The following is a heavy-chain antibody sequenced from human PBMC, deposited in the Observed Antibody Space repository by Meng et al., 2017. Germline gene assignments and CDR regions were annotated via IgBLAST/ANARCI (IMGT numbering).Heavy chain of an antibody. J-gene: IGHJ6*02. V-gene: IGHV3-43D*03. CDR3: ATNIGIVGATSYYYYGMDV. Sequence: GESLKISCAASGFTFDDYAMHWVRQAPGKGLEWVSLISWDGGSTYYADSVKGRFTISRDNSKNSLYLQMNSLRAEDTVLYYCATNIGIVGATSYYYYGMDVWGQGTTVTVSS. D-gene: IGHD1-26*01. CDR1: GFTFDDYA. CDR2: ISWDGGST.